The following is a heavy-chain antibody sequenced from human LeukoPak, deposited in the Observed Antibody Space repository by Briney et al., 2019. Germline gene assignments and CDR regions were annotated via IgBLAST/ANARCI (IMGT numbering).Heavy chain of an antibody. J-gene: IGHJ4*02. CDR2: FDPEDGET. D-gene: IGHD4-17*01. V-gene: IGHV1-24*01. CDR3: ASDYGDYDSTAGYFDY. CDR1: GHTLTELS. Sequence: ASVKVSCKVSGHTLTELSMHWVRQAPGKGLEWMGGFDPEDGETIYAQKFQGRVTMTEDTSTDTAYMELSSLRSEDTAVYYCASDYGDYDSTAGYFDYWGQGTLVTVSS.